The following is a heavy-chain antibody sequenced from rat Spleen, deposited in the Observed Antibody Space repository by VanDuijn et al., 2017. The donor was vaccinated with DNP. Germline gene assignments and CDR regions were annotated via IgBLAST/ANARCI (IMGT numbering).Heavy chain of an antibody. CDR2: ISDDGGST. CDR1: GFTFSDYY. CDR3: ALSTGRGFDY. V-gene: IGHV5-29*01. J-gene: IGHJ2*01. Sequence: EVQLVGSDGGLVQPGRSLKVSCAASGFTFSDYYMAWVRQAPTKGLEWVATISDDGGSTYYRDSVKGRFTISRDNAKSTLYLQVDSLRSEDTATYYCALSTGRGFDYWGQGVMVTVSS. D-gene: IGHD5-1*01.